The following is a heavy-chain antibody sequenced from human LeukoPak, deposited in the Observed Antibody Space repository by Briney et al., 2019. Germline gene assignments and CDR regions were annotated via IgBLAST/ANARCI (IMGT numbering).Heavy chain of an antibody. D-gene: IGHD3-22*01. CDR1: GGSISSYY. V-gene: IGHV4-59*01. Sequence: SETLSLTCTASGGSISSYYWSWIRQPPGKGLEWIGYIYYSGSTNYNPSLKSRVTISVDTSKNQFSLKLSSVTAADTAVYYCARGASYYYDSSGYYYLDWFDPWGQGTLVTVSS. CDR3: ARGASYYYDSSGYYYLDWFDP. J-gene: IGHJ5*02. CDR2: IYYSGST.